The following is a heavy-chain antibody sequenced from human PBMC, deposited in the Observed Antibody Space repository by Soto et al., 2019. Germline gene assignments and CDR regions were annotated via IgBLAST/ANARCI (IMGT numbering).Heavy chain of an antibody. CDR3: ARHYLLRYFESPYYYYGMDV. V-gene: IGHV4-30-2*01. CDR2: IYHSGSA. CDR1: GGSISSGGYS. Sequence: PSETLSLTCAVSGGSISSGGYSWSWIRQPPGKGLEWIGYIYHSGSANYNPSLKSRVTISVDTSKNQFSLKLSSVTAADTAVYYCARHYLLRYFESPYYYYGMDVWGQGTTVTVSS. D-gene: IGHD3-9*01. J-gene: IGHJ6*02.